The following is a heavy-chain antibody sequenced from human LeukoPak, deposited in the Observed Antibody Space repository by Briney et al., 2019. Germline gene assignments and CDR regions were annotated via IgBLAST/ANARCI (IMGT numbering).Heavy chain of an antibody. CDR1: GYTFTGYY. Sequence: ASVKVSCKASGYTFTGYYMHWVRQAPGQGLEWMGWINPNSGGTNYAQKFQGWVTMTRDTSISTAYMELSRLRSDDTAVYYCGREVAAAGTEYYFDYWGQGTLVTVSS. V-gene: IGHV1-2*04. D-gene: IGHD6-13*01. CDR2: INPNSGGT. J-gene: IGHJ4*02. CDR3: GREVAAAGTEYYFDY.